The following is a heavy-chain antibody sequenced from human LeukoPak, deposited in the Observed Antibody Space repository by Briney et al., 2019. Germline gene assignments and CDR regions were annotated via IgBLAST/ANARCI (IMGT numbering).Heavy chain of an antibody. CDR3: ARDVPPLDV. J-gene: IGHJ6*04. D-gene: IGHD3-10*02. CDR2: IYYSGIT. V-gene: IGHV4-30-4*08. CDR1: GGSISSGDYY. Sequence: PSQTLSLXCTVSGGSISSGDYYWSWIRQPPAKGLEWIGYIYYSGITYYNPSLKSRVTISVDTSKNQFSLKLSSVTAADTAVYYCARDVPPLDVWGKGTTVTVSS.